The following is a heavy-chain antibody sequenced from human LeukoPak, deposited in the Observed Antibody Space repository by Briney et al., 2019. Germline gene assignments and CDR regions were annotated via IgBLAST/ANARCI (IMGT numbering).Heavy chain of an antibody. CDR3: ARVQRGYCSSTSCYYFDF. J-gene: IGHJ4*02. V-gene: IGHV3-21*01. D-gene: IGHD2-2*01. Sequence: AGGSLRLSCAASGFTFSTYSMNWVRQAPGKGLEWVSSISISSSSIYYADSMKDRFTISRDNAKNSLYLQMNSLRAEDTAVYYCARVQRGYCSSTSCYYFDFWGQGTLVTVSS. CDR2: ISISSSSI. CDR1: GFTFSTYS.